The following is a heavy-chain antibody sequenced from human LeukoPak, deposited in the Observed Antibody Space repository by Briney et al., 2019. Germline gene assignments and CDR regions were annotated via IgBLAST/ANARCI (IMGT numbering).Heavy chain of an antibody. D-gene: IGHD3-22*01. V-gene: IGHV3-23*01. Sequence: GGSLRLSCAASGFTFSSYAMSWVRQAPGKGLEWVSAISGSGGSTYYADSVKGRFTISRDNSKNTLYLQMNSLRAEDTAVYYCASERYYDSSGYYLGNWGQGTLVTVSS. CDR3: ASERYYDSSGYYLGN. J-gene: IGHJ4*02. CDR2: ISGSGGST. CDR1: GFTFSSYA.